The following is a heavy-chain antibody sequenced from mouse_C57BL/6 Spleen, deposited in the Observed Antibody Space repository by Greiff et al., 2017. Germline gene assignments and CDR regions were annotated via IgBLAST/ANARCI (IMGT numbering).Heavy chain of an antibody. V-gene: IGHV2-2*01. CDR3: AAGEKTFDY. J-gene: IGHJ2*01. Sequence: QVQLQQSGPGLVQPSQSLSITCTVSGFSLTSYGVHWVRPSPGTGLEWLGVIWSGGSTDYNAAFISRLSISKDNSKSQVFCKMNRLQADDTAIYYCAAGEKTFDYWGQGTTLTVSS. CDR1: GFSLTSYG. CDR2: IWSGGST.